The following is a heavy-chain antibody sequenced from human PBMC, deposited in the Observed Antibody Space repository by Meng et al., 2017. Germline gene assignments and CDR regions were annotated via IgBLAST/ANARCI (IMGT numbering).Heavy chain of an antibody. Sequence: LYLRESCPGRVQPSETLSLTCTVSGGSIRSSSYYWGWIRQPPGKGLEWIGSIYYSGSTYYNPSLKSRVTISVDTSKNQFSLKLSSVTAADTAVYYCARICYDSSGYSPYNWFDPWGQGTLVTVSS. D-gene: IGHD3-22*01. CDR2: IYYSGST. CDR1: GGSIRSSSYY. V-gene: IGHV4-39*07. CDR3: ARICYDSSGYSPYNWFDP. J-gene: IGHJ5*02.